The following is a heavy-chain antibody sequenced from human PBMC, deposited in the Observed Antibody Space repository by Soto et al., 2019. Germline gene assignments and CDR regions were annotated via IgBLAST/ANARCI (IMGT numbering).Heavy chain of an antibody. D-gene: IGHD2-21*01. Sequence: SGPTLVNPTQTLTLTCTFSGFSLSTLGTCVAWNRQPPGKALERLALINWDNNEYYSTTLKTRPTISRDTSKNQVVLTMNNVEPVDTSTYFCARIPHYSDSYYMDYWGQGTLVTVSS. CDR2: INWDNNE. CDR1: GFSLSTLGTC. CDR3: ARIPHYSDSYYMDY. J-gene: IGHJ4*02. V-gene: IGHV2-70*01.